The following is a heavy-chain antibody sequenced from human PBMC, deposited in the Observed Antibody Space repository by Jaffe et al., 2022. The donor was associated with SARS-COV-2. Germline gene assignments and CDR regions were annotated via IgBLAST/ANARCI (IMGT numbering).Heavy chain of an antibody. V-gene: IGHV1-46*04. CDR3: ARARSPYSNSWAFDY. J-gene: IGHJ4*02. Sequence: QVQLVQSGAEVKEPGASVKVSCKASGYTFTSFYLHWVRQAPGQGLEWMGIIDPSGASTSYAQKLQGRVTMTRDTSTSTVYMELSSLRSEDTAIYYCARARSPYSNSWAFDYWGQGTLVTVSS. CDR2: IDPSGAST. CDR1: GYTFTSFY. D-gene: IGHD6-13*01.